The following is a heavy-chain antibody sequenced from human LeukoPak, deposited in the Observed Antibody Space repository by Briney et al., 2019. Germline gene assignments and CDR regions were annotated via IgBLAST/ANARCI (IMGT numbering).Heavy chain of an antibody. V-gene: IGHV3-48*04. Sequence: GGSLRLSCAASGSTFSSYSMNWVRQAPGKGLEWVSYISSSSSTIYYADSVKGRFTISRDNAKNSLYLQMNSLRAEDTAVYYCARAIAAGGNSFTYDYWGQGTLVTVSS. D-gene: IGHD4-23*01. CDR1: GSTFSSYS. J-gene: IGHJ4*02. CDR2: ISSSSSTI. CDR3: ARAIAAGGNSFTYDY.